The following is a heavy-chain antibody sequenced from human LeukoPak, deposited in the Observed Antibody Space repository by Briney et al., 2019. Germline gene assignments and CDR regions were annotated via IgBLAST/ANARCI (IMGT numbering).Heavy chain of an antibody. CDR1: GGSFSGYY. V-gene: IGHV4-34*01. CDR3: AGGQFGSGWPRRGRYFDY. CDR2: INHSGST. D-gene: IGHD6-19*01. Sequence: PSETLSLTCAVYGGSFSGYYWSWIRQPPGKGLEWIGEINHSGSTNYNPSLKSRVTISVDTSKNQFSLKLSSVTAADTAWYFCAGGQFGSGWPRRGRYFDYWGQGTLVTVSS. J-gene: IGHJ4*02.